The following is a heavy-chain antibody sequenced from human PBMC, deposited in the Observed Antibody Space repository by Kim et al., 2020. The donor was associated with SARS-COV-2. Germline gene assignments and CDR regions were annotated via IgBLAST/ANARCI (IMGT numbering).Heavy chain of an antibody. CDR1: GGSINSYY. V-gene: IGHV4-59*12. Sequence: SETLSLTCSVSGGSINSYYWSWIRQPPGKGLEWIGYVYYSDFTNYNPSLKSRVTISEDTSNNQFSLKLTSVTAADTAVYYCARGAGDGSNHFNYWGQGAL. J-gene: IGHJ4*02. CDR3: ARGAGDGSNHFNY. D-gene: IGHD1-26*01. CDR2: VYYSDFT.